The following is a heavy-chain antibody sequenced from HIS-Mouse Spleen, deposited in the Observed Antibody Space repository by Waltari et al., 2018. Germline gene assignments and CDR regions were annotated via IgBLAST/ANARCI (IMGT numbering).Heavy chain of an antibody. D-gene: IGHD6-13*01. CDR1: GGSISSSSYY. CDR2: IYYSGST. V-gene: IGHV4-39*07. J-gene: IGHJ2*01. Sequence: QLQLQESGPGLVKPSETLSLTCTVPGGSISSSSYYLGWIRQPPGKGLECIGSIYYSGSTYYNPSLKSRVTISVETSKNQFSLKLSSVTAADTAVYYCAREIPYSSSWYDWYFDLWGRGTLVTVSS. CDR3: AREIPYSSSWYDWYFDL.